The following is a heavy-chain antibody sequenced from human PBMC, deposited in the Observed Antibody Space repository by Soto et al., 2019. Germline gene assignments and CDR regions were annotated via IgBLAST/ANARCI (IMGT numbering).Heavy chain of an antibody. Sequence: LRLSCEASGFNFKKFAMGWVRQAPGEGLEWVAGISCCGGSTSYADSVKGRFSLARDDSKSTLSLHLNSLRFEDTARYFCAKADGEQWLIPHLDNWGQGTLVTVSS. D-gene: IGHD6-19*01. V-gene: IGHV3-23*01. CDR1: GFNFKKFA. J-gene: IGHJ4*02. CDR2: ISCCGGST. CDR3: AKADGEQWLIPHLDN.